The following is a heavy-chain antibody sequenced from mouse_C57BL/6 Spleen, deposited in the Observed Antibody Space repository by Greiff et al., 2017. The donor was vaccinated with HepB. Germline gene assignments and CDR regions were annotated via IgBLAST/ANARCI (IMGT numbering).Heavy chain of an antibody. CDR2: ISNLAYSI. J-gene: IGHJ1*03. V-gene: IGHV5-15*01. Sequence: EVQVVESGGGLVQPGGSLKLSCAASGFTFSDYGMAWVRQAPGKGPEWVAVISNLAYSIYYADTVTGRFTISRENANNTQYLEMSSLRSEDTAMYCCATEYGSSWWYFDVWGTGTTVTVSS. CDR1: GFTFSDYG. CDR3: ATEYGSSWWYFDV. D-gene: IGHD1-1*01.